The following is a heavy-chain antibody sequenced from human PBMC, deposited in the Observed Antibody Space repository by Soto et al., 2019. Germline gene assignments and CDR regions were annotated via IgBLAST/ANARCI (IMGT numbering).Heavy chain of an antibody. CDR3: VRMGFSGGGYLSYYYYGMDI. J-gene: IGHJ6*02. V-gene: IGHV5-51*03. Sequence: EVQLVQSGAEVKEPGESLKISCKGSGYSFTKYWIGWVRQMPGKGLEWMAIIYPDESDTRYRPSFQGQVTISADNSISTAYLQWSSLKASDTAMYYCVRMGFSGGGYLSYYYYGMDIWGQGTTVTVSS. CDR2: IYPDESDT. CDR1: GYSFTKYW. D-gene: IGHD5-12*01.